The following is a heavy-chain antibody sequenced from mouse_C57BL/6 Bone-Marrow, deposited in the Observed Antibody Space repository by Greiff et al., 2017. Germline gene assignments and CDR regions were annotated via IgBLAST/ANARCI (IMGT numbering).Heavy chain of an antibody. CDR2: IDPENGDT. V-gene: IGHV14-4*01. CDR3: TTMMFDY. Sequence: EVQVVESGAELVRPGASVKLSCTASGFNIKDDYMHWVKQRPEQGLEWIGWIDPENGDTEYASKFQGKATITADTSSNTAYLQLSSLTSEDTAVYYCTTMMFDYWGQGTTLTVSS. D-gene: IGHD2-3*01. CDR1: GFNIKDDY. J-gene: IGHJ2*01.